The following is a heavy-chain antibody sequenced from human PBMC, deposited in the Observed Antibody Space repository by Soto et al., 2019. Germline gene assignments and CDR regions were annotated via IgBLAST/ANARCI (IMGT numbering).Heavy chain of an antibody. CDR2: IIPILGIA. CDR1: GGTFSSYT. V-gene: IGHV1-69*02. J-gene: IGHJ5*02. D-gene: IGHD2-2*01. CDR3: ATSPIVVVPAAPGWFDP. Sequence: SVKVSCKASGGTFSSYTISWVRQAPGQGLEWMGWIIPILGIANYAQKFQGRVTITADKSTSTAYMELSSLRSEDTAVYYCATSPIVVVPAAPGWFDPWGQGTLVTVLL.